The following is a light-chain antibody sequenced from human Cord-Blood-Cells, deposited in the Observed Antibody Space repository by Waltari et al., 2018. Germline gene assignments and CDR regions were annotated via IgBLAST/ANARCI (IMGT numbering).Light chain of an antibody. CDR1: QGSSKY. J-gene: IGKJ2*03. CDR2: AAS. V-gene: IGKV1-27*01. CDR3: QKYNSTPYS. Sequence: DIQMTQSPSSLSASVGDRVTITCRASQGSSKYLAWYQQKPGKVPKLLIYAASTLQSGVPARFSGSGSGTDFTRTISSLQPEDVATYYCQKYNSTPYSVGQGTKLEIK.